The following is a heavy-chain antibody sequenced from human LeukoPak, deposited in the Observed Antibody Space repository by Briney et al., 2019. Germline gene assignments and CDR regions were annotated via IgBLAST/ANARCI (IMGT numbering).Heavy chain of an antibody. CDR1: GFTFSSYS. J-gene: IGHJ4*02. D-gene: IGHD1-1*01. CDR3: ANWIEGRHEKFDY. Sequence: GGSLRLSCAASGFTFSSYSMNWVRQAPGKGLEWVSTISGSGDRTYYADSVKGRFTIPRDNSMNTLYLQMTSLRVEDTAVYYCANWIEGRHEKFDYWGQGTLVTVSS. CDR2: ISGSGDRT. V-gene: IGHV3-23*01.